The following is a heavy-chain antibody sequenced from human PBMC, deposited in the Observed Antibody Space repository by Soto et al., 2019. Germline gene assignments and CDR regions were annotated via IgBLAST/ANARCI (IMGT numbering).Heavy chain of an antibody. J-gene: IGHJ6*02. D-gene: IGHD3-3*01. CDR2: INPSGGST. Sequence: GASVKVSCKASGYTFTSYYMHWVRQAPGQGLEWMGIINPSGGSTSYAQKFQGRVTMTRDTSTSTVYMELSSLRSEDTAVYYCARDTANLLLLHSTIFGVVTQASYGMDVWGQGTTVTVSS. CDR3: ARDTANLLLLHSTIFGVVTQASYGMDV. CDR1: GYTFTSYY. V-gene: IGHV1-46*01.